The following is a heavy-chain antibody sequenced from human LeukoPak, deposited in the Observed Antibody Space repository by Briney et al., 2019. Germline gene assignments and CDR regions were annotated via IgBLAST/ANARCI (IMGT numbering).Heavy chain of an antibody. V-gene: IGHV3-23*01. Sequence: GGSLRLSCAASGFTFSSYAMSWVRQAPGKGLEWVSAISGSGGSTYYADSVKGRFTISRDNSKNTLYLQMNSLRGEDTAVYYCAKSPSSSWYTGCDWGQGTLVTVSS. D-gene: IGHD6-13*01. CDR2: ISGSGGST. CDR1: GFTFSSYA. CDR3: AKSPSSSWYTGCD. J-gene: IGHJ4*02.